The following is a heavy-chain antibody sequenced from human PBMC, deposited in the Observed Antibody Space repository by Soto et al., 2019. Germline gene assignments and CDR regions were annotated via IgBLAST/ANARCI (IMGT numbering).Heavy chain of an antibody. V-gene: IGHV1-3*01. Sequence: ASVKVSCKASGYTFRSYGIQWVRQAPGQSLEWMGWINADNGDTKYSQNFQDRVTITRDTSANTVYMELSSLTTEDTAVYYCARVGLKYLRWFDPWGQGSLVTVSS. J-gene: IGHJ5*02. CDR2: INADNGDT. CDR3: ARVGLKYLRWFDP. D-gene: IGHD3-10*01. CDR1: GYTFRSYG.